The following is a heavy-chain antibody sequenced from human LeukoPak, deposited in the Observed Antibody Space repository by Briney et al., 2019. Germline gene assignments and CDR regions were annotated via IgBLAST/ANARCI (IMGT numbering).Heavy chain of an antibody. V-gene: IGHV1-2*02. D-gene: IGHD3-9*01. Sequence: ASVKVSCKASGYTFTGYYLHWVRQAPGQGLEWMGWINPNSGGTNYTQKFQDRATMTRDTSISTAYMELSRLRSDDTGVYYCARGGLDYDILTGYSFDPWGLGTLVTVSS. CDR2: INPNSGGT. J-gene: IGHJ5*02. CDR1: GYTFTGYY. CDR3: ARGGLDYDILTGYSFDP.